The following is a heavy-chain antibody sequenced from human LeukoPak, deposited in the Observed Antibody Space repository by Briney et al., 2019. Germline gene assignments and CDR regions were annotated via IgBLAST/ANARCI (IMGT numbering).Heavy chain of an antibody. D-gene: IGHD2-2*01. Sequence: SETLSLTCTVSGGSISSYYWSWIRQPPGKGLEWIGYLYYSGSTNYNPSLKSRLTISVDTSKNQFSLKLSSVTAADTVVYYCARHNRGYCSSTSCYDPAVFDYWGQGTLVTVSS. J-gene: IGHJ4*02. CDR1: GGSISSYY. CDR2: LYYSGST. CDR3: ARHNRGYCSSTSCYDPAVFDY. V-gene: IGHV4-59*08.